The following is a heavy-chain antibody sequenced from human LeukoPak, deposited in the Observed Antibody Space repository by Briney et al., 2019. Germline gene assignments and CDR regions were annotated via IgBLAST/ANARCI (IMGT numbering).Heavy chain of an antibody. D-gene: IGHD3-10*01. CDR1: GYRFTSYW. CDR3: ARSMSETYYYGSGSYSLVY. V-gene: IGHV5-51*01. J-gene: IGHJ4*02. Sequence: HGESLRISCKGSGYRFTSYWMGRVRQMPGKGLEWMGIIYPGDSDTRYSPSFQGQVTIPADKSISTAYLQWSSLKASDTAMYYCARSMSETYYYGSGSYSLVYWGQGTLVTVSS. CDR2: IYPGDSDT.